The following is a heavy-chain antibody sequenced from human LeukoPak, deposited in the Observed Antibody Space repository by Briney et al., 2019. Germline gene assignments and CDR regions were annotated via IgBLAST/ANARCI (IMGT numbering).Heavy chain of an antibody. J-gene: IGHJ3*02. CDR3: ARGPATTVNI. Sequence: SETLSLTCTVSGVSISSSNSYWGWIRQPPGKGLEWIGYIYYSGSTNYNPSLKSRVTISVDTSKNQFSLKLSSVTAVDTAVYYCARGPATTVNIWGQGTMVTVSS. CDR2: IYYSGST. CDR1: GVSISSSNSY. V-gene: IGHV4-61*05. D-gene: IGHD1-1*01.